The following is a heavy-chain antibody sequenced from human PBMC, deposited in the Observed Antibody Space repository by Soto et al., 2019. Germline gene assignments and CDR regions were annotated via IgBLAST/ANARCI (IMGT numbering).Heavy chain of an antibody. CDR1: GFSLSTIGVG. D-gene: IGHD6-19*01. CDR3: AHLGSSGWCFDY. CDR2: IYWDDDK. Sequence: SGPRVVNPTQTLTLTYTFSGFSLSTIGVGVGWIRQPPGKALEWLALIYWDDDKRYSPSLKSRLTITKDTSKNQVVLTMTNMDPVDTATYYCAHLGSSGWCFDYWGQGTLVTVSS. J-gene: IGHJ4*02. V-gene: IGHV2-5*02.